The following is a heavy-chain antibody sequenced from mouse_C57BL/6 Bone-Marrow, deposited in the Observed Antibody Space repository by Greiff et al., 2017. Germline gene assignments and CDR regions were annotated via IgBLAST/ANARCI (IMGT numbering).Heavy chain of an antibody. CDR1: GYAFTNYL. CDR2: INPGSGGT. D-gene: IGHD3-2*02. V-gene: IGHV1-54*01. J-gene: IGHJ2*01. CDR3: AREAAQAHFDY. Sequence: QVQLQQSGAELVRPGTSVKVSCKASGYAFTNYLIEWVKQRPGQGLEWIGVINPGSGGTNYNEKFKGKATLTADKSSSTAYMQLSSLTSEDSAVYFCAREAAQAHFDYWGQGTTLTVSS.